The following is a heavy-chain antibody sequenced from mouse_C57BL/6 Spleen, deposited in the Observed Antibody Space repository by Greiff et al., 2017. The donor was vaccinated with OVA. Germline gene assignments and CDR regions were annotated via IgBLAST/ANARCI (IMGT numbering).Heavy chain of an antibody. Sequence: EVQRVESGGGLVQPGGSLSLSCAASGFTFTDYYMSWVRQPPGKALEWLGFIRNKANGYTTEYSASVKGRFTISRDNSQSILYLQMNALRAEDSATYYCARCHYGSSPLDYWGQGTTLTVSS. V-gene: IGHV7-3*01. CDR3: ARCHYGSSPLDY. D-gene: IGHD1-1*01. J-gene: IGHJ2*01. CDR1: GFTFTDYY. CDR2: IRNKANGYTT.